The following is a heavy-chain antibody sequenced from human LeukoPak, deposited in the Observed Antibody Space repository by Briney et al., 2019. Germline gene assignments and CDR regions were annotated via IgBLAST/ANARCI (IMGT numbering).Heavy chain of an antibody. V-gene: IGHV6-1*01. CDR2: TYYRSKLYN. CDR1: GDSVSSNSAA. CDR3: AREAQGELVLWFDP. J-gene: IGHJ5*02. D-gene: IGHD6-13*01. Sequence: SQTLSLTCAISGDSVSSNSAAWNWIRQSPSRGLEGLGRTYYRSKLYNDYAVSVKSRITINQDTSKNQFSLQLNSVTPEDTAVYYCAREAQGELVLWFDPWGQGTLVTVSS.